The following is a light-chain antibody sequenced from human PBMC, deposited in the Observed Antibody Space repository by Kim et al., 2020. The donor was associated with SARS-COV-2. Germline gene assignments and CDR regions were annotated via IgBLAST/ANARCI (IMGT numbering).Light chain of an antibody. CDR1: GFNIGAGHN. CDR2: ANT. Sequence: QRDTNSWTGSGFNIGAGHNVNWYQQLPGSVPKLLIYANTIRPSGVPDRFSGSKSGSSASLAITGLRAEDEADYYCLSFDNNLSGWVFGGGTQLTVL. V-gene: IGLV1-40*01. J-gene: IGLJ3*02. CDR3: LSFDNNLSGWV.